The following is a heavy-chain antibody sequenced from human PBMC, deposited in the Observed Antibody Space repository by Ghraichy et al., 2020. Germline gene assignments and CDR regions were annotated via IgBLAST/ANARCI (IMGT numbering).Heavy chain of an antibody. CDR2: IRCKTDGGPA. D-gene: IGHD2-2*01. J-gene: IGHJ4*02. CDR1: GFTFSSAS. CDR3: ATGGPIPARS. Sequence: GGSLRLSCAASGFTFSSASLSWVRQSPGKGLEWVARIRCKTDGGPADYCAPVKASFTISRDDSENTLYLQMNNLKTEDTAGYYCATGGPIPARSWGQGTLVTVSS. V-gene: IGHV3-15*01.